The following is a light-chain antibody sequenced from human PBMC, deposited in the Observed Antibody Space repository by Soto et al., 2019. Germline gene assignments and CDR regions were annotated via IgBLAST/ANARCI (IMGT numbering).Light chain of an antibody. J-gene: IGKJ4*01. V-gene: IGKV1-39*01. CDR3: QQSHSNPHP. CDR1: QSINND. CDR2: GAS. Sequence: DIQVTQSPSSLSASVGDRVTISCRASQSINNDLNWYQQKAGKAPRLLIYGASSLASGVPSRFCGGGSGTDFTLTISSLQPEEFATYYCQQSHSNPHPFGGGTKVEIK.